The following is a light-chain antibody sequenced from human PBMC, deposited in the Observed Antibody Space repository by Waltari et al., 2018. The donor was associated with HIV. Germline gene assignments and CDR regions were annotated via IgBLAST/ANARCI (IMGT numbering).Light chain of an antibody. Sequence: QSALTQPPSASGSPGQSVTISCTGTSSDVGGYNFVSWYQQHPGKAPKLTIYEVFKRPSGVPDRFSGSKSGNTASLTVSGLQAEDEADYYCNSYAGSNTLVFGTGTKVTVL. CDR2: EVF. CDR3: NSYAGSNTLV. J-gene: IGLJ1*01. CDR1: SSDVGGYNF. V-gene: IGLV2-8*01.